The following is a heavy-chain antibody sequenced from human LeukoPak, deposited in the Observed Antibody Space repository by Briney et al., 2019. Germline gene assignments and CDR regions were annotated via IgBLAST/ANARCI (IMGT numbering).Heavy chain of an antibody. CDR1: GGSINSYY. CDR2: IYYSGST. CDR3: ARDGRGSYFDC. J-gene: IGHJ4*02. D-gene: IGHD1-26*01. V-gene: IGHV4-59*12. Sequence: PSETLSLTCTVSGGSINSYYWSWIRQPPGKGLEWLGYIYYSGSTNYNPSLKSRITISVDTSKNQFSLQLNSVTPEDTAIYYCARDGRGSYFDCWGQGALVTVSS.